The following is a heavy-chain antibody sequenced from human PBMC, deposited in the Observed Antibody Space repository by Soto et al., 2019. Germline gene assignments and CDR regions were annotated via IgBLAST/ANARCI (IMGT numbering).Heavy chain of an antibody. Sequence: ASVKVSCKASGYTFTSYDINWVRQATGQGLEWMGWMNPNSGNTGYAQKFQGRVTMTRNTSISTAYMELSSLRSEDTAVYYCARAPQAQPGYNWFDPWGQGTLVTVSS. CDR2: MNPNSGNT. V-gene: IGHV1-8*01. CDR3: ARAPQAQPGYNWFDP. J-gene: IGHJ5*02. CDR1: GYTFTSYD.